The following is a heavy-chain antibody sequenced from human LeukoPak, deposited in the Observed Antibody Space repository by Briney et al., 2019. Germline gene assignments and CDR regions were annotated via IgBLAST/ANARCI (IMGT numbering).Heavy chain of an antibody. D-gene: IGHD1-20*01. J-gene: IGHJ4*02. CDR3: ARIGITGTFDY. Sequence: GGSLRLSCAASGFTFSSYSTNWVRQAPGKGLEWVSSISSSSSYIYYADSVKGRFTISRDNAKNSLYLQMNSLRAEDTAVYYCARIGITGTFDYWGQGTLVTVSS. V-gene: IGHV3-21*01. CDR1: GFTFSSYS. CDR2: ISSSSSYI.